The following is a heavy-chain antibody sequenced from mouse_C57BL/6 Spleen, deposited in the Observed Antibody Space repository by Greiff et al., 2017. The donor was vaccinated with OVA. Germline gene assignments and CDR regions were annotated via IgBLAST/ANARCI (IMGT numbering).Heavy chain of an antibody. CDR2: INPSTGGT. CDR1: GYSFTGYY. Sequence: EVQVVESGPELVKPGASVKISCKASGYSFTGYYMNWVKQSPEKSLEWIGEINPSTGGTTYNQKFKAKATLTVDKSSSTAYMQLKSLTSEDSAVYFCAREGSSGYYAMDYWGQGTSVTVSS. J-gene: IGHJ4*01. V-gene: IGHV1-42*01. CDR3: AREGSSGYYAMDY. D-gene: IGHD3-2*02.